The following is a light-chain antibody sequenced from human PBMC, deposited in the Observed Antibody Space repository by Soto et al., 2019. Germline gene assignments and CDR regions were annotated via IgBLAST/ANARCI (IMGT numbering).Light chain of an antibody. CDR3: QQYGSSGT. CDR2: GAS. Sequence: IVLTQSPGTLSLSPGERATLSCGASQGIGSSYLAWYQQKPGQAPSLLIYGASSRATGIPDRFSGSGSGTDSTLTISRLEPEDSAVYYCQQYGSSGTFGQGTKVDIK. V-gene: IGKV3-20*01. CDR1: QGIGSSY. J-gene: IGKJ1*01.